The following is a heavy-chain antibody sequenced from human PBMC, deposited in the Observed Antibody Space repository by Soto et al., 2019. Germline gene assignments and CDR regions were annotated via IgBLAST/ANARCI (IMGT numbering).Heavy chain of an antibody. CDR1: GGSFSGYY. CDR3: ARGRARSLPWT. CDR2: INHSGST. Sequence: SETLSLTCAVYGGSFSGYYWSWIRQPPGKGLEWIGEINHSGSTNYNPSLKSRVTISVDTSKNQFSLKLSSVTAADTAVYYCARGRARSLPWTWGQGTLVTVSS. D-gene: IGHD1-1*01. V-gene: IGHV4-34*01. J-gene: IGHJ5*02.